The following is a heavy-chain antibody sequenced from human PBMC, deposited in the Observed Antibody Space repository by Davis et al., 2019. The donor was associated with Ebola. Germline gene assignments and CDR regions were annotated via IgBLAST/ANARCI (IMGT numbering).Heavy chain of an antibody. CDR3: AREEGLRYFDWLPYY. CDR1: GGSFSGYY. Sequence: SETLSLTCAVYGGSFSGYYWSWIRQPPGKGLEWIGEINHSGSTNYNPSLKSRVTISVDTSKNQFSLKLSSVTAADTAVYYCAREEGLRYFDWLPYYWGQGTLVTVSS. D-gene: IGHD3-9*01. V-gene: IGHV4-34*01. CDR2: INHSGST. J-gene: IGHJ4*02.